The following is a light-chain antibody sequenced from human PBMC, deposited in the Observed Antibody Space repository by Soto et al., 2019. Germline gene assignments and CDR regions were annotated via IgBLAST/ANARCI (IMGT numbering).Light chain of an antibody. V-gene: IGLV2-14*03. J-gene: IGLJ2*01. CDR2: DVN. Sequence: QSALTQPASVSECPGQSVTISCIGTSSDVGAYNYVSWYQQHPGKAPKLIIFDVNHRPSGISNRFSGSKSGNTASLTVSGLQADDEADYYCSSFTVMNTQVFGGGTKLTVL. CDR1: SSDVGAYNY. CDR3: SSFTVMNTQV.